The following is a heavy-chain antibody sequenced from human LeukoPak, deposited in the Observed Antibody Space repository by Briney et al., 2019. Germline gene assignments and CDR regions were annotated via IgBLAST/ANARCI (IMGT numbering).Heavy chain of an antibody. CDR2: IKQDGSEK. D-gene: IGHD3-3*01. Sequence: GGSLRLSCAASGFTFSSYWMSWVRQAPGKGLEWVANIKQDGSEKYYVDSVKGRFTISRDNAKNSLYLQMNSLRAEDTAVYYCARDAPGENDFWSGYSNWFDPWGQGTLVTVSP. V-gene: IGHV3-7*01. J-gene: IGHJ5*02. CDR1: GFTFSSYW. CDR3: ARDAPGENDFWSGYSNWFDP.